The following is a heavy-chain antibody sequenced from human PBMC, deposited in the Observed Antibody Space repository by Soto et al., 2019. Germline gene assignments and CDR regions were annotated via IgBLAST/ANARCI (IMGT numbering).Heavy chain of an antibody. CDR1: GYTLTELS. Sequence: GASVKVSCKVSGYTLTELSMHWVRQAPGKGLEWMGGFDPEDGETIYAQKFQGRVTMTEDTSTDTAYMELSSLRSEDTAVYYCATARRCSSTSCYLYYYYGMDVWGQGTTVTVSS. V-gene: IGHV1-24*01. CDR2: FDPEDGET. CDR3: ATARRCSSTSCYLYYYYGMDV. J-gene: IGHJ6*02. D-gene: IGHD2-2*01.